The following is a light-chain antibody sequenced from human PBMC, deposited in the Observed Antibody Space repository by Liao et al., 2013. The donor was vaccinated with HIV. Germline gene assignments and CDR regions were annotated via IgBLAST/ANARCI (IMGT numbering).Light chain of an antibody. V-gene: IGLV3-21*01. J-gene: IGLJ1*01. CDR2: YDT. CDR1: NIGSKS. CDR3: QAWDNRDVM. Sequence: SYALTQPPSVSVVPGKTARITCGGNNIGSKSVHWYQQKPGQAPVLVIYYDTDRPSGIPERFSGSHSGNTAALTISRVEVGDEADYYCQAWDNRDVMFGPGTKVTVL.